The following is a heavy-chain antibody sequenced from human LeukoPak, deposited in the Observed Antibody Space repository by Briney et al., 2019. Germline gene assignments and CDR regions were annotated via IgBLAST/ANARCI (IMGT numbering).Heavy chain of an antibody. V-gene: IGHV1-18*01. Sequence: ASVTLSCKSSGYTFTSYGISWVRQAPGQGLEWMGWISAYNGNTNYAQKPQGRVTMTTDTSTSTAYMELRSLRTDGPAVYCCARVPVACYMWFVPGGQGTLVTVSS. CDR2: ISAYNGNT. CDR1: GYTFTSYG. CDR3: ARVPVACYMWFVP. D-gene: IGHD6-19*01. J-gene: IGHJ5*02.